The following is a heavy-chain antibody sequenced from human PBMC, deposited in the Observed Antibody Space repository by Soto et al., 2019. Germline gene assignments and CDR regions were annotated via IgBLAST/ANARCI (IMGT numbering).Heavy chain of an antibody. CDR1: GYTFTSYG. Sequence: QVQLVQSGAEVKKSGASVKVSCKASGYTFTSYGITWVRQAPGQGLEWMGWISGYNGNTNYAQMLQGRITMTIDTSTSTAYMYLSSLKSDDTAVYFCARGNYFESRGPFDYWGQGTLVTVSA. CDR2: ISGYNGNT. CDR3: ARGNYFESRGPFDY. D-gene: IGHD3-22*01. J-gene: IGHJ4*02. V-gene: IGHV1-18*04.